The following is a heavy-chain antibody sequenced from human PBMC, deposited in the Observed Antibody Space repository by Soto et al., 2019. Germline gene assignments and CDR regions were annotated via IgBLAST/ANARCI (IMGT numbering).Heavy chain of an antibody. CDR2: IYYSGST. CDR1: GSSISSGDYY. J-gene: IGHJ6*02. Sequence: QVQLQESGPGLVKPSQTLSLTCTVSGSSISSGDYYWSWIRQPPGKGLEWIGYIYYSGSTYYNPFLTSRVTISLDXFKXQXRLKLSSVTAADTAVYYCARATSNYGDYYYYYGMDVWGQGTTVTVSS. D-gene: IGHD4-17*01. CDR3: ARATSNYGDYYYYYGMDV. V-gene: IGHV4-30-4*01.